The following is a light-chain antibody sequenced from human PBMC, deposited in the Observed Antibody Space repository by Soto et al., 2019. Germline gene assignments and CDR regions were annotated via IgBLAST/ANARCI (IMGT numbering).Light chain of an antibody. CDR2: GAS. Sequence: EIVLTQSPGTLSLSPGERATLSCRASQSVRSNELAWYQQKPGQAPRLLIYGASTRATGIPARFSGSGSGTEFTLTISSLQSEDFAVYYCQQYNNWPPLTFGGGTKVEIK. CDR1: QSVRSN. CDR3: QQYNNWPPLT. J-gene: IGKJ4*01. V-gene: IGKV3-15*01.